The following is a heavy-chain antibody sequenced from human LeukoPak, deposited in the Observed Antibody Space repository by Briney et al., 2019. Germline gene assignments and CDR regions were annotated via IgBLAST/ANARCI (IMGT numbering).Heavy chain of an antibody. Sequence: SETLSLTCTVSGDSIRSHYWAWIRQPQGKGLEWIGSIYHSGNTFYNSSLRSRVTIYVDTSKNQFSLNLSSVTAADTAVYYCARQLATRGEWAFDNWGQGTLVTVSS. CDR3: ARQLATRGEWAFDN. D-gene: IGHD3-3*02. CDR1: GDSIRSHY. CDR2: IYHSGNT. J-gene: IGHJ4*02. V-gene: IGHV4-39*01.